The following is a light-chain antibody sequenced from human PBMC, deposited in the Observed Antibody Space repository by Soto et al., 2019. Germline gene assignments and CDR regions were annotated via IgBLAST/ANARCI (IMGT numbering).Light chain of an antibody. V-gene: IGKV4-1*01. CDR2: WAS. Sequence: DIVLTQSPVSLAVSLGERATITCKSSQSILYSSTNRNYLAWYQQKPGQPPKLLISWASTRESGVPDRFSGSGSGTGFTLTISSLQAEDVAVYYCQQYYTTPSITFGQGTRLGIK. CDR3: QQYYTTPSIT. CDR1: QSILYSSTNRNY. J-gene: IGKJ5*01.